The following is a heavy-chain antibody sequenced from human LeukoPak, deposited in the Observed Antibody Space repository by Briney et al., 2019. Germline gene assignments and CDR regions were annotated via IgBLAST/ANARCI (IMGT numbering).Heavy chain of an antibody. J-gene: IGHJ5*02. CDR3: VRQSFTYNSGWYWVDH. V-gene: IGHV3-53*01. D-gene: IGHD6-19*01. CDR2: FFRGGDT. CDR1: GFTFSSNY. Sequence: GGSLRLSCAASGFTFSSNYMSWARQAQGRGLEWVPVFFRGGDTYYGDSVKGRFTISRDDSKNAVYLQMNSLRAEDTAVYYCVRQSFTYNSGWYWVDHWGQGILVTVSS.